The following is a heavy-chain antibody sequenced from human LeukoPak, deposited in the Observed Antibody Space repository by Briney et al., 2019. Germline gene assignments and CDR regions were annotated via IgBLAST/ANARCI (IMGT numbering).Heavy chain of an antibody. CDR2: IKQGGSEN. Sequence: GGSLRLSCAASGFTFSRHWMSWVRQAPGKGLEWVTTIKQGGSENYYVDSVKGRFAISRDDANNSPYLQMNGLRVEDTALYYCVRGPHYGAYTDYFDYWGQGTLVTVS. D-gene: IGHD4-17*01. V-gene: IGHV3-7*01. J-gene: IGHJ4*02. CDR1: GFTFSRHW. CDR3: VRGPHYGAYTDYFDY.